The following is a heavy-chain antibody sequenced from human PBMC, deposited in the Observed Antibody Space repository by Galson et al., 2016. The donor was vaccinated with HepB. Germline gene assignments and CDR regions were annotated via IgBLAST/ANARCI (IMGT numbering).Heavy chain of an antibody. Sequence: SLRLSCAASGFTFSNYAMSWVRQAPGKGLEWVAALSGNAENIYYAASVKGRFTISRDNSKSTLHLQMNSLRVEDTAGYYCAKRGYYDSGGLYTPFDTWGQGSLVTVAS. V-gene: IGHV3-23*01. CDR1: GFTFSNYA. J-gene: IGHJ4*02. CDR2: LSGNAENI. CDR3: AKRGYYDSGGLYTPFDT. D-gene: IGHD3-22*01.